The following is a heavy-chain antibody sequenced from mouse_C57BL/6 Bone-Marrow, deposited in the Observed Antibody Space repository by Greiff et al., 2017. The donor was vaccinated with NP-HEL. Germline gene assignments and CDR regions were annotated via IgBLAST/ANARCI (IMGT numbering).Heavy chain of an antibody. D-gene: IGHD1-1*01. Sequence: QVQLQQPGAELVMPGASVKLSCKASGYTFTSYWMHWVKQRPGQGLEWIGEIDPSDSYTNYNQKFKGKSTLTVDKSSSTAYMQLSSLTSEDSEVYYCAREGDYYGSSLDYWGQGTTLTVSS. CDR3: AREGDYYGSSLDY. V-gene: IGHV1-69*01. CDR1: GYTFTSYW. J-gene: IGHJ2*01. CDR2: IDPSDSYT.